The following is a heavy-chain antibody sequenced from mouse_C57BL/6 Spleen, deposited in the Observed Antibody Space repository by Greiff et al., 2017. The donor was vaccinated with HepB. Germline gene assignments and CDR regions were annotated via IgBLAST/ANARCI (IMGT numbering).Heavy chain of an antibody. CDR3: TNYALFAY. D-gene: IGHD1-1*02. V-gene: IGHV1-15*01. CDR2: IDPETGGT. J-gene: IGHJ3*01. CDR1: GYTFTDYE. Sequence: VQLQESGAELVRPGASVTLSCKASGYTFTDYEMHWVKQTPVHGLEWIGAIDPETGGTAYNQKFKGKAILTADKSSSTASMELRSLTSEDSAVYYCTNYALFAYWGQGTLVTVSA.